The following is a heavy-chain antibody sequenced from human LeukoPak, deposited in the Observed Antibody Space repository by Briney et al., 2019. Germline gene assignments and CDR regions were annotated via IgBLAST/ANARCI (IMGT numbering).Heavy chain of an antibody. J-gene: IGHJ3*02. CDR2: IYPGDSDT. CDR3: ARGYVLLWFGEPRAGAFDI. Sequence: GESLKISCKGSGYSFTSYWIAWVRQMPGKGLEWMGIIYPGDSDTRYSPSFQGQVTISADKSISTAYLQWSSLKASDTAMYYCARGYVLLWFGEPRAGAFDIWGQGTMVTVSS. D-gene: IGHD3-10*01. V-gene: IGHV5-51*01. CDR1: GYSFTSYW.